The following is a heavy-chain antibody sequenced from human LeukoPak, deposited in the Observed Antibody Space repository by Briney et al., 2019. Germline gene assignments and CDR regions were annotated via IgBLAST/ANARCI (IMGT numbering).Heavy chain of an antibody. CDR1: GFTFSSYA. J-gene: IGHJ4*02. Sequence: GRSLRRSCAASGFTFSSYAMHWVRQAPGKGLEWVAVISYEGSNKYYADSVKGRFTISRDNSKNTLYLQMNSLRAEDTAVYYCARDKYPGSGSYYIFDYWGQGTLVTVSS. D-gene: IGHD1-26*01. CDR3: ARDKYPGSGSYYIFDY. V-gene: IGHV3-30-3*01. CDR2: ISYEGSNK.